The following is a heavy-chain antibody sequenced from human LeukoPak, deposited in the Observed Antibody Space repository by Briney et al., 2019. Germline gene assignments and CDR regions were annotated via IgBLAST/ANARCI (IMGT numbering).Heavy chain of an antibody. J-gene: IGHJ4*02. CDR1: GFTFSDYW. D-gene: IGHD6-19*01. CDR3: ARGTYSSGWYPDYFHH. Sequence: GGSLRLSCVASGFTFSDYWMSWVRQAPGKGLEWVANIKQDGSDKYYADSMRGRFTISRDNAKDSLYLQMNSLRAEDTAVYFCARGTYSSGWYPDYFHHWGQGTLVTVSS. CDR2: IKQDGSDK. V-gene: IGHV3-7*03.